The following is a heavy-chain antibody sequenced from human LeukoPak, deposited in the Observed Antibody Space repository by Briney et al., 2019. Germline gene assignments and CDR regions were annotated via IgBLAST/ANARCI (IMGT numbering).Heavy chain of an antibody. V-gene: IGHV3-9*01. CDR3: AKDMAYGATVAFDY. CDR1: GFTFDDYA. J-gene: IGHJ4*01. Sequence: GGSLRLSCAASGFTFDDYAMHWVRQAPGKGLEWVSGISWNSGSIGYADSVKGRFTISRDNAKNSLYLQMNSLRAEDTALYYCAKDMAYGATVAFDYWGQEPWSPSPQ. CDR2: ISWNSGSI. D-gene: IGHD4-23*01.